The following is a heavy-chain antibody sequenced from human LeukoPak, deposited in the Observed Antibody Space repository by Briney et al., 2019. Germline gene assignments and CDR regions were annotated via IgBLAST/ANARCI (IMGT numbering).Heavy chain of an antibody. CDR1: GYTFTSYG. Sequence: GASVKVSCKASGYTFTSYGISWVRQAPGQGLEWMGGIIPIFGTAKYAQRFQGRVTITADESTSTAYMELSSLRSEDTAVYYCARAKSLRDMATSQGSWGQGTLVTVSS. CDR2: IIPIFGTA. CDR3: ARAKSLRDMATSQGS. D-gene: IGHD5-24*01. V-gene: IGHV1-69*13. J-gene: IGHJ5*02.